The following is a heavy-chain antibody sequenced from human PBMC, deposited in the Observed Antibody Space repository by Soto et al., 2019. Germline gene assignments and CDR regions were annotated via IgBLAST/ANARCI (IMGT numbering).Heavy chain of an antibody. D-gene: IGHD6-19*01. Sequence: QVQLVQSGAEVKKPGSSVKVSCKASGGTFSSYAISWVRQAPGQGLEWMGGIIPIFGTANYAQKFQGRVTITADESTSTAYMELSSLRSEDTAVYYCASPRIAVAGDQYYYYCGMDVWGQGTTVTVSS. J-gene: IGHJ6*02. CDR1: GGTFSSYA. CDR3: ASPRIAVAGDQYYYYCGMDV. CDR2: IIPIFGTA. V-gene: IGHV1-69*12.